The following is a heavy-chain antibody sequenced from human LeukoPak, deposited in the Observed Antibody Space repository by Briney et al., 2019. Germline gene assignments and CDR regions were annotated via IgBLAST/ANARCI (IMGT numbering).Heavy chain of an antibody. CDR1: EFSVGSNY. CDR3: ARDSSMLRGPLVIYYFDF. J-gene: IGHJ4*02. CDR2: IYSGGST. D-gene: IGHD3-10*01. V-gene: IGHV3-66*01. Sequence: GGSLRLSCAASEFSVGSNYMTWVRQAPGKRLEWVSLIYSGGSTYYADSVKGRFTISRDNSKNTLYLQMNSLRVEDTAVYYCARDSSMLRGPLVIYYFDFWGQGTLVTVSS.